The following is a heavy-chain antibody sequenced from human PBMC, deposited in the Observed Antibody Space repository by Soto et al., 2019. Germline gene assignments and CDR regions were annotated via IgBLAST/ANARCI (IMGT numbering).Heavy chain of an antibody. D-gene: IGHD2-15*01. CDR1: GGSISSYY. Sequence: SETLSLTCTVSGGSISSYYWSWIRQPAGKGLEWIGRIYTSGSTNYNPSLKSRVTMSVDTSKNQFSLKLSSVTAADTAVYYCARDLSYCSGGSCYPTPDYYYGMDVRRQGTTVTVSS. V-gene: IGHV4-4*07. CDR2: IYTSGST. CDR3: ARDLSYCSGGSCYPTPDYYYGMDV. J-gene: IGHJ6*02.